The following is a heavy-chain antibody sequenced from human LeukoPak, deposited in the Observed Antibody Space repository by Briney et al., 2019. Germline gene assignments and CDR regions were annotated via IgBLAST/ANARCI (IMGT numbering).Heavy chain of an antibody. CDR2: IADAGT. Sequence: GGSLRLSCAASGFTFNKFAMTWVRQAPGKGLEWVSTIADAGTYYADSVKGRFITSRDNSKNMLYLQLNSLRADDTAMYYCAKNLGPFDVRGQGTMVTVSS. J-gene: IGHJ3*01. D-gene: IGHD3-16*01. V-gene: IGHV3-23*01. CDR1: GFTFNKFA. CDR3: AKNLGPFDV.